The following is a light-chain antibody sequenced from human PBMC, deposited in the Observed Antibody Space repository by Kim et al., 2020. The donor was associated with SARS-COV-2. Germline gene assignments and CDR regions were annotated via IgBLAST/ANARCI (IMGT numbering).Light chain of an antibody. Sequence: AYGGDRVTITCRASQGISNYLAWYQQKPGKVPKVLIYAAYALQPGGASRCSGSGSGTEFTLTISSLQPEDAATYYCQKYNSAPWTFGQGTKVDIK. CDR1: QGISNY. CDR2: AAY. CDR3: QKYNSAPWT. J-gene: IGKJ1*01. V-gene: IGKV1-27*01.